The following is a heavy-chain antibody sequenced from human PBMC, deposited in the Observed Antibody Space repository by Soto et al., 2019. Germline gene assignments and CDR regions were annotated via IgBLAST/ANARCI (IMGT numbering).Heavy chain of an antibody. CDR1: EERFTNYW. V-gene: IGHV5-51*01. Sequence: GVPMKISCQALEERFTNYWSGLVRQLPGQGLEWMGIIYPGDSDTRYSPPFQGQITISADKSINTAYLQWNSLEASDTAMYYCARHLGYTTSSRTLYGMEVGGQGTTVT. J-gene: IGHJ6*02. CDR2: IYPGDSDT. CDR3: ARHLGYTTSSRTLYGMEV. D-gene: IGHD6-13*01.